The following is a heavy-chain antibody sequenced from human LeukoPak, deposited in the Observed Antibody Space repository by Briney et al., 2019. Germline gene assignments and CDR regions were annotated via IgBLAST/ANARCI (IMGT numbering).Heavy chain of an antibody. J-gene: IGHJ4*02. CDR3: AGGARYCSGGSCYFREFHY. CDR2: IYYSGST. V-gene: IGHV4-59*08. CDR1: GGSISSYY. D-gene: IGHD2-15*01. Sequence: PSETLSLTCTVSGGSISSYYWSWIRQPPGKGLEWIGYIYYSGSTNYNPSLKSRVTISVDTSKNQFSLKLSSVTAADTAVYYCAGGARYCSGGSCYFREFHYWGQGTLVTVSS.